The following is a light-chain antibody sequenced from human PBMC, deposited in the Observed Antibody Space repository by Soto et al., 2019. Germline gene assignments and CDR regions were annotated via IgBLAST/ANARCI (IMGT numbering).Light chain of an antibody. V-gene: IGKV3-20*01. J-gene: IGKJ3*01. CDR1: QSVSSSY. CDR3: QQFGTSSLVT. Sequence: EIVLTQSPGTLSLSPGESATLSCRASQSVSSSYLAWYQQKPGQAHRLLIYGASSRATGIPDRFSGCGSGTDFILTISRVEPEDFAVYYCQQFGTSSLVTFGPGTKVDIK. CDR2: GAS.